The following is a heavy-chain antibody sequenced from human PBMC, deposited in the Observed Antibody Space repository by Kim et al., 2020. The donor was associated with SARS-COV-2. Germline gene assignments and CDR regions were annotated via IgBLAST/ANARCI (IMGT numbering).Heavy chain of an antibody. CDR2: IYTSGST. V-gene: IGHV4-61*02. D-gene: IGHD5-18*01. CDR1: GGSISSGSYY. CDR3: ARAADTAMVPIYYFDY. Sequence: SETLSLTCTVSGGSISSGSYYWSWIRQPAGKGLEWIGRIYTSGSTNYNPSLKSRVTISVDTSKNQFSLKLSSVTAADTAVYYCARAADTAMVPIYYFDYWGQGTLVTVSS. J-gene: IGHJ4*02.